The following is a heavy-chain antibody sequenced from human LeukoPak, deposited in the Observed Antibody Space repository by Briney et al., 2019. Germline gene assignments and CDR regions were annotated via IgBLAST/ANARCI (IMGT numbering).Heavy chain of an antibody. D-gene: IGHD5-18*01. CDR3: ARGYSYGYEADY. V-gene: IGHV1-8*03. Sequence: ASVTVSCTASGYTFTIYDINWVRQAPGQGLEWMGWINPNSGNTGYAQKFQGRVTITRNTSISTAYMELSSLRSEDTAVYYCARGYSYGYEADYWGQGTLATVSS. CDR1: GYTFTIYD. CDR2: INPNSGNT. J-gene: IGHJ4*02.